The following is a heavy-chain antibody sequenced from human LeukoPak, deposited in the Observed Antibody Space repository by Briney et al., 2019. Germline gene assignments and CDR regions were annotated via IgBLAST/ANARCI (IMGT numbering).Heavy chain of an antibody. CDR1: GYTFTSYY. CDR3: ARCRRYYGSGYYFDY. Sequence: ASVKVSCKASGYTFTSYYMHWVRQAPGQGLEWMGIINPSGGSTSYAQKFQGRVTMTRDTSTSTVYMELSSLRSEDTAVYYCARCRRYYGSGYYFDYWGQGTLATVSS. J-gene: IGHJ4*02. D-gene: IGHD3-10*01. V-gene: IGHV1-46*01. CDR2: INPSGGST.